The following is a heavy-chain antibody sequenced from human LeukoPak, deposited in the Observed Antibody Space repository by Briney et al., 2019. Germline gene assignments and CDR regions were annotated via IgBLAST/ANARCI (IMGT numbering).Heavy chain of an antibody. CDR3: ATEHSGWLCPFEH. CDR2: LYTSGST. Sequence: PSETLSLTCTISGASVSSYSWNWIRQPAGKGLEWIGRLYTSGSTNYNPSLKSRVTMSVDTSKNQFSLKLSSVTSADTAVYYCATEHSGWLCPFEHWGQGALITVSS. J-gene: IGHJ1*01. V-gene: IGHV4-4*07. D-gene: IGHD6-19*01. CDR1: GASVSSYS.